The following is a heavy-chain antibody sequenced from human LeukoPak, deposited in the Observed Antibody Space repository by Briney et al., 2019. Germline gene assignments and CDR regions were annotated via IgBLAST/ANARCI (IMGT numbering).Heavy chain of an antibody. V-gene: IGHV1-69*05. Sequence: VASVKVSCKASGYTFTGYYMHWVRQAPGQGLEWMGGIIPIFGTAKYAQKFQGRVTITTDESTTTAYMELSSLRSEDTAVYYCATSRIYGSGSDYWGQGTLVTVSS. CDR1: GYTFTGYY. CDR2: IIPIFGTA. D-gene: IGHD3-10*01. J-gene: IGHJ4*02. CDR3: ATSRIYGSGSDY.